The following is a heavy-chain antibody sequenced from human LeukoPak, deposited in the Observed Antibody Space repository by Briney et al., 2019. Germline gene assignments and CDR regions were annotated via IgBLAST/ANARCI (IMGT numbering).Heavy chain of an antibody. CDR1: GFTFSSYA. CDR2: ISFDGSHT. D-gene: IGHD2-15*01. V-gene: IGHV3-30*01. J-gene: IGHJ4*02. Sequence: GGSLRLSCAASGFTFSSYAMHWVRQAPGKGLEWVAVISFDGSHTYYADSVKGRFTISRDNSKNTLYLQMNSLRAEDTAVYYCARDMQIVVLTRLLDYWGQGTLVTVSS. CDR3: ARDMQIVVLTRLLDY.